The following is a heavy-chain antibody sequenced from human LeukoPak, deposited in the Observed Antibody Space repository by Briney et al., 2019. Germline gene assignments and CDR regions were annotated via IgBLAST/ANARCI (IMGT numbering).Heavy chain of an antibody. CDR2: INPSGGST. CDR3: ARGLFSGYRHDDAFDI. D-gene: IGHD3-16*02. CDR1: GYTFTTDY. Sequence: ASVKVSCKASGYTFTTDYIHWVRQAPGQGLEWMGIINPSGGSTTYAQKFQGRVIMTGDTSTSTVYMELRSLRSEDTAVYYCARGLFSGYRHDDAFDIWGQGTMVTVSS. J-gene: IGHJ3*02. V-gene: IGHV1-46*01.